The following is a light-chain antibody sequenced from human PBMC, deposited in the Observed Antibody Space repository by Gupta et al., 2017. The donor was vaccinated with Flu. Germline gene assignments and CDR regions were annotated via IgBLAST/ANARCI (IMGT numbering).Light chain of an antibody. CDR2: DAS. Sequence: DIRMTQSPSTLSASVGDRVTITCQASQDIGNFLNWYQQKPGKAPNLLIYDASNVKRGVPSRFSGSGSGTDFNFNISSRQPEASATYHCLQVENLPYTFGQGTKLEV. V-gene: IGKV1-33*01. J-gene: IGKJ2*01. CDR1: QDIGNF. CDR3: LQVENLPYT.